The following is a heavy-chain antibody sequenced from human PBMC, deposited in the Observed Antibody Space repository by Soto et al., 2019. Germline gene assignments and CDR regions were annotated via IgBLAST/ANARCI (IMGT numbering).Heavy chain of an antibody. CDR3: VRVLANYHDRSIVGSFDR. CDR1: GFTFSSYA. V-gene: IGHV3-30-3*01. CDR2: ISYDGSNK. D-gene: IGHD3-22*01. J-gene: IGHJ5*02. Sequence: TGGSLRLSCAASGFTFSSYAMHWVRQAPGKGLEWVAVISYDGSNKYYADSVKGRFTISRDNSKNTLYLQMNSLRDEDTAVYYCVRVLANYHDRSIVGSFDRWGQGDLVTVSS.